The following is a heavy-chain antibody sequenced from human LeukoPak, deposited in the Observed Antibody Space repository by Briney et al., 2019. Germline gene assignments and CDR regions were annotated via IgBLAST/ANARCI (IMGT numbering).Heavy chain of an antibody. D-gene: IGHD5/OR15-5a*01. CDR2: IRQDGIAK. CDR1: AFTFTRHW. J-gene: IGHJ4*02. Sequence: GGSLRLSCVVSAFTFTRHWMSWVRQAPGKGLEWVATIRQDGIAKYYLDSVKGRFIISRDNAKNSLSLQMDSLRVEDTAVYYCARLSGDSTIYDYWGQGTLVTVSS. V-gene: IGHV3-7*01. CDR3: ARLSGDSTIYDY.